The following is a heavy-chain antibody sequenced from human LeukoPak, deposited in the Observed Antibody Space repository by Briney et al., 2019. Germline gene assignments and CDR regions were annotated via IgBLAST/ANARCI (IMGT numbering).Heavy chain of an antibody. J-gene: IGHJ6*02. CDR3: ASFTPGIAVAGTVVYYYGMDV. Sequence: GSLRLSCAASGFTVSSNYMSWVRQAPGKGLEWVSVLYSGGSTYYADSVKGRFTISRDNSKNTLYLQMNSLRAEDTAVYYCASFTPGIAVAGTVVYYYGMDVWGQGTTVTVSS. CDR2: LYSGGST. V-gene: IGHV3-53*01. D-gene: IGHD6-19*01. CDR1: GFTVSSNY.